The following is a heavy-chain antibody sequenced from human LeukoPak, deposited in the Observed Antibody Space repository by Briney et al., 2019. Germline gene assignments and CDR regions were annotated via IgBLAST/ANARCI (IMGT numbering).Heavy chain of an antibody. Sequence: ASVKVSCKASGYTFTAYFMHWVRQAPGQGLEWMGRFNPNSGVTNSIQKFQGRVTMTRDTSISTAYMELSGLRSDDTAVYYCARQWLPNGYFDYWGQGTLVTVSS. CDR1: GYTFTAYF. V-gene: IGHV1-2*06. CDR2: FNPNSGVT. CDR3: ARQWLPNGYFDY. D-gene: IGHD6-19*01. J-gene: IGHJ4*02.